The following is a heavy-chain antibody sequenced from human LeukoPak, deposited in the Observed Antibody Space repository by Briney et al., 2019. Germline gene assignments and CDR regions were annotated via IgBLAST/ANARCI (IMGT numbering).Heavy chain of an antibody. CDR2: INTDGSST. J-gene: IGHJ5*02. CDR3: ARVIPKDGIVGAKWFDP. D-gene: IGHD1-26*01. CDR1: GLTFSSYW. Sequence: GGSLRLSCAASGLTFSSYWMHWVRQAPGKGLVWVSRINTDGSSTSYADSVKGRFTISRDNAKNTLYLQMNSLRAEDTAVYYCARVIPKDGIVGAKWFDPWGQGTLVTVSS. V-gene: IGHV3-74*01.